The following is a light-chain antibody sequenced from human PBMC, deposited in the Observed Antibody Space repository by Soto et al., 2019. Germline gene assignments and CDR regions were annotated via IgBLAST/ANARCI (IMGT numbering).Light chain of an antibody. CDR1: QSVSTNA. CDR3: LQFNSYPRT. Sequence: IVLTPSPGPLSLSPGASATLSCRASQSVSTNALGRYQQKRGQAPKLLIHGASNRDSGIPDRFSGSGSGTDFTLTISRLEPEDFAVYYCLQFNSYPRTFGQGTKVDI. CDR2: GAS. J-gene: IGKJ1*01. V-gene: IGKV3-20*01.